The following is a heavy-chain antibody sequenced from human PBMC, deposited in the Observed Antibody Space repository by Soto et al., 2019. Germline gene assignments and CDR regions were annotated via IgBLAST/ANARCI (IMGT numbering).Heavy chain of an antibody. CDR2: ISGSGGSI. CDR3: AKDYGDYVYYYYYYMDV. Sequence: EVLLLESGGGLVQPGGSLRLSCAASGVTFSSYAMSWVRQAPGKGLEWVSAISGSGGSIYYADSVKDRFTISRDNSRNTLYVQMNSLRADDTAVYYCAKDYGDYVYYYYYYMDVWDKGTTVTVCS. J-gene: IGHJ6*03. CDR1: GVTFSSYA. D-gene: IGHD4-17*01. V-gene: IGHV3-23*01.